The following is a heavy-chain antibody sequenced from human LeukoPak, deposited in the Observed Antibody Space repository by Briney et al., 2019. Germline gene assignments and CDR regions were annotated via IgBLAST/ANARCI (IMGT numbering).Heavy chain of an antibody. CDR3: ARGMVYYGSVTNWFDP. Sequence: PSETLSLTCTVSGGSISSYYWSWIRQPAGKGLEWIGRIYTSGSTNYNPSLKSRVTMSVDTSKNQFSLKLSSVTAADTAVYYCARGMVYYGSVTNWFDPWGQGTLVTVSS. D-gene: IGHD3-10*01. CDR2: IYTSGST. J-gene: IGHJ5*02. CDR1: GGSISSYY. V-gene: IGHV4-4*07.